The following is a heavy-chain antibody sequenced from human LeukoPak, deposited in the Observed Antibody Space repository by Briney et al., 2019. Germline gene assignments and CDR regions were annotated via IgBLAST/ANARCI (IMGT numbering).Heavy chain of an antibody. D-gene: IGHD5-24*01. CDR2: FYYRGNT. CDR1: GDXINSSRHY. CDR3: ARRRWLQEIDY. J-gene: IGHJ4*02. V-gene: IGHV4-39*01. Sequence: PSETLSLTCSVSGDXINSSRHYWGWIRQPPGKGLEWLGNFYYRGNTYYNPSLKSRVTISVDPSKNQFSLKLTSVTAAATAVYYCARRRWLQEIDYWGQGTLVTVSS.